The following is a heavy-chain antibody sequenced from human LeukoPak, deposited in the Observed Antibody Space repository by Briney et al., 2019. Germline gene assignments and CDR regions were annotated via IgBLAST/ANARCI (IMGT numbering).Heavy chain of an antibody. CDR3: ARASDYYDAFDI. J-gene: IGHJ3*02. Sequence: AGGSLRLSCAASGFTFSSYTMNWVRQAPGKGLEWVSSITPGSNTIYCVDSVKGRFTISRDNAKNSLYLQMNSLRAEDTAVYYCARASDYYDAFDIWGQGTMVTVSS. V-gene: IGHV3-48*01. CDR2: ITPGSNTI. D-gene: IGHD3-10*01. CDR1: GFTFSSYT.